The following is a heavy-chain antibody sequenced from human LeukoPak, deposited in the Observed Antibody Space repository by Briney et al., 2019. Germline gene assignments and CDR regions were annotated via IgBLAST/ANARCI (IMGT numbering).Heavy chain of an antibody. Sequence: TGGSLRLSCAASRISDYMIWVRQAPGTGLVWVSVIYTGDNTYYANSVKGRFTISRDNSQRMLYLQMNSLRAEDTSVYYCASSTSTPGGFDFWGQGTLVTVSS. J-gene: IGHJ4*02. CDR2: IYTGDNT. D-gene: IGHD2-2*01. V-gene: IGHV3-66*01. CDR1: RISDY. CDR3: ASSTSTPGGFDF.